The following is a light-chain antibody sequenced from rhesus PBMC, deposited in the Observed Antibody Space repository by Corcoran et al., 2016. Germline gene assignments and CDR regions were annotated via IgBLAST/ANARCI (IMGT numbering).Light chain of an antibody. Sequence: DIQMTQSPSSLSASVGDRVTITCRASQGISTYLNWYQQKPGKAPKRLIYAASSLESGVPSRFSGSGSGTDFTLTIISLQPEDFATYYCLQYNSDPYSFGQGTKVEIK. CDR2: AAS. CDR3: LQYNSDPYS. CDR1: QGISTY. J-gene: IGKJ2*01. V-gene: IGKV1-43*02.